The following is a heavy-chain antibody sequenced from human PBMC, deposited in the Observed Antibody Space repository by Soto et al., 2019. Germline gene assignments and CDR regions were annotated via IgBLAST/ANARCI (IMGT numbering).Heavy chain of an antibody. D-gene: IGHD2-15*01. CDR1: GGTFNNYA. CDR3: ARGLRTGNYGMDV. CDR2: IIPMFETV. Sequence: QEQLLQSGAEVRKPGSSVKVSCKASGGTFNNYAVSWVRQAPGQGLEWMGGIIPMFETVNYAQRFQGRLTIAADESTSTAYMELTSLTSEYPAIYFCARGLRTGNYGMDVWGQGTTVTVS. J-gene: IGHJ6*02. V-gene: IGHV1-69*01.